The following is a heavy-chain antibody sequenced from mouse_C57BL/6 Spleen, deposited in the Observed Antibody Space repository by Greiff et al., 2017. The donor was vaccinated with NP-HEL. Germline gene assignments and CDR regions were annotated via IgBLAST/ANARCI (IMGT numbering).Heavy chain of an antibody. CDR1: GYAFSSSW. D-gene: IGHD4-1*01. Sequence: VQLQQSGPELVKPGASVKISCKASGYAFSSSWMNWVKQRPGKGLEWIGRIYPGDGDTNYNGKFKGKATLTADKSSSTAYMQLSSLTSEDSAVYFCAKKGLGRGYFDVWGTGTTVTVSS. CDR2: IYPGDGDT. V-gene: IGHV1-82*01. J-gene: IGHJ1*03. CDR3: AKKGLGRGYFDV.